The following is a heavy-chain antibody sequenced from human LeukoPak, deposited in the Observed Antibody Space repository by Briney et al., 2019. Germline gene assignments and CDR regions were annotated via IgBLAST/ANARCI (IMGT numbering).Heavy chain of an antibody. V-gene: IGHV3-23*01. J-gene: IGHJ4*02. CDR1: GFAFSRYA. D-gene: IGHD3-22*01. CDR2: ISGNGGNT. Sequence: GWSLRLSCAASGFAFSRYAMSWLRQAPGKGLEWVAAISGNGGNTYYAEPVKGRVTISRDNLKCTQYLQMNSLRAEDTAVYYFANQEYYYESSCYSAVDYWGQGTLVTVSS. CDR3: ANQEYYYESSCYSAVDY.